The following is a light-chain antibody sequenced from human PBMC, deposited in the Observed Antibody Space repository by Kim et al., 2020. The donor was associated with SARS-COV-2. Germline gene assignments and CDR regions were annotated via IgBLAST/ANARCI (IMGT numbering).Light chain of an antibody. J-gene: IGKJ4*01. CDR3: QQRTRWPLT. CDR1: QSVSSH. V-gene: IGKV3-11*01. Sequence: VSPGGRASLACRASQSVSSHLAWYQQKPGQGPRRLIYDASNRATGIPARFSGSGSGTDFTLTISSLEPEDFAVYYCQQRTRWPLTFGGGTKVDIK. CDR2: DAS.